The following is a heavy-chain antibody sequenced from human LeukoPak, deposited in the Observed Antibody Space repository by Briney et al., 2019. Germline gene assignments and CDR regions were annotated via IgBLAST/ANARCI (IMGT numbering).Heavy chain of an antibody. CDR1: GFTFSSYA. CDR3: AKDPPLEYSSSPDY. J-gene: IGHJ4*02. V-gene: IGHV3-23*01. CDR2: ISGSGGST. D-gene: IGHD6-6*01. Sequence: PGGSLRLSCAASGFTFSSYAMSWVRQAPGKGPEWVSAISGSGGSTYYADSVKGRFTISRDNSKNTLYLQMNSLRAEDTAVYYCAKDPPLEYSSSPDYWGQGTLVTVSS.